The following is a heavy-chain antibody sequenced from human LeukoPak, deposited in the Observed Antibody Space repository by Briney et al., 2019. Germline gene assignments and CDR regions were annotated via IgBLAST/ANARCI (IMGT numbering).Heavy chain of an antibody. D-gene: IGHD3-3*01. J-gene: IGHJ4*02. V-gene: IGHV1-2*02. CDR1: GYIFTGYY. Sequence: GASVKVSCKASGYIFTGYYMHWVRQAPGQGLEWMGWINPNSGGANYAQKFQGRVTMTRDTSISTAYMELSRLRSDDTAVYYCARDRGAVAIFGVVIAPGSIDYWGQGTLVTVSS. CDR3: ARDRGAVAIFGVVIAPGSIDY. CDR2: INPNSGGA.